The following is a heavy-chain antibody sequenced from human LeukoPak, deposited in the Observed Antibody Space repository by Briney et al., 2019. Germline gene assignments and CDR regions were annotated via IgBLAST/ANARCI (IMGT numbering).Heavy chain of an antibody. Sequence: PTASVKVSCKASGYTFTSYGISWVRQAPGQGLEWMGWINPNSGDTKYAQKFQGRVTMTRDTSISTAYMELSRLRSDDTAVYYCATQRGSYLWGTDFDYWGQGTLVTVSS. J-gene: IGHJ4*02. V-gene: IGHV1-2*02. CDR1: GYTFTSYG. CDR2: INPNSGDT. CDR3: ATQRGSYLWGTDFDY. D-gene: IGHD3-16*01.